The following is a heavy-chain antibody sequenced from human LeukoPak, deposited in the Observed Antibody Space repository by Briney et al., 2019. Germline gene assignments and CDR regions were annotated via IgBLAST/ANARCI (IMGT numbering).Heavy chain of an antibody. V-gene: IGHV3-23*01. D-gene: IGHD6-6*01. CDR3: PIVIEYSRTPPVDY. CDR2: ISGSGGST. CDR1: GFTFSSYA. Sequence: HPGGSLRLSCAASGFTFSSYAMSWVRQAPGKGLEWVSAISGSGGSTYYADSVKGRFTISRDNSKNTLYLQMNSLRAEDTAVYYCPIVIEYSRTPPVDYWGQGTLVTVSS. J-gene: IGHJ4*02.